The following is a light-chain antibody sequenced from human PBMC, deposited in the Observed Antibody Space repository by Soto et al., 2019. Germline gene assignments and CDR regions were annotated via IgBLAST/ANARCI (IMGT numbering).Light chain of an antibody. J-gene: IGKJ2*01. V-gene: IGKV1-39*01. Sequence: DIQMTQSPSSLSASVGDRVTITCRASQTITNYLNWYQQKPGQAPRILIHSASSLHSGVPSRFSGSGSGTGFTLTISSLQPEDFATYYCQQSRSPPYTFGQGTKLEIK. CDR1: QTITNY. CDR2: SAS. CDR3: QQSRSPPYT.